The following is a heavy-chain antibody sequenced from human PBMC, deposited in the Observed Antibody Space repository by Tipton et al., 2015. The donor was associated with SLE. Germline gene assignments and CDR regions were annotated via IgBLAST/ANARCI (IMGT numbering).Heavy chain of an antibody. D-gene: IGHD6-19*01. CDR2: ISSSSSYI. CDR3: ARDKQWLVQDAFDI. Sequence: GSLRLSCAASGFTFSSYSMNWVRQAPGNGLAWVSSISSSSSYIYYADSVKGRFTISRDNAKNSLYLQMNSLRAEDTAVYYCARDKQWLVQDAFDIWGQRTLVTVSS. CDR1: GFTFSSYS. J-gene: IGHJ3*02. V-gene: IGHV3-21*01.